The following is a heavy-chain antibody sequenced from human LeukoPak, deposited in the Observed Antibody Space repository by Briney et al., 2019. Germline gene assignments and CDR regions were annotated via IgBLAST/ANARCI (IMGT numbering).Heavy chain of an antibody. J-gene: IGHJ3*02. CDR3: ARHGCSSTSCFVI. CDR2: IYPGDSDT. V-gene: IGHV5-51*07. D-gene: IGHD2-2*01. CDR1: GYSFTSYW. Sequence: GESLKISCKGSGYSFTSYWIGWVHQMPGKGLEWMGIIYPGDSDTRYSPSFQGQVTISADKSISTAYLQWSSLKASDTAMYYCARHGCSSTSCFVIWGQGTMVTVSS.